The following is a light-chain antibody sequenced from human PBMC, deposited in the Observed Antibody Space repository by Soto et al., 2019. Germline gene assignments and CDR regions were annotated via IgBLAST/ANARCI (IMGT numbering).Light chain of an antibody. CDR3: QQYDNLPIT. CDR2: DAS. J-gene: IGKJ5*01. V-gene: IGKV1-33*01. CDR1: QDISNY. Sequence: DIQMTQSPSSLSASVGDRVTITCQASQDISNYLNWYQQKPGKAPKLLIYDASNLETGVPSRFSGSGSWTDFTFTISSLQHEDIATYYCQQYDNLPITFGQGTRLEIK.